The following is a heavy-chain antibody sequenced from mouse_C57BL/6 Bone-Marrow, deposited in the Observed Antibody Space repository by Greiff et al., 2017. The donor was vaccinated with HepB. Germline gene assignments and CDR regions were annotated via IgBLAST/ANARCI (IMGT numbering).Heavy chain of an antibody. CDR1: GYSITSGYY. J-gene: IGHJ1*03. CDR2: ISYDGSN. D-gene: IGHD1-1*01. CDR3: ARDGSSYLYFDV. V-gene: IGHV3-6*01. Sequence: EVQLQESGPGLVKPSQSLSLTCSVTGYSITSGYYWNWIRQFPGNKLEWMGYISYDGSNNYNPSLKNRISITRDTSKNQFFLKLNSVTTEDTATYYCARDGSSYLYFDVWGTGTTVTVSS.